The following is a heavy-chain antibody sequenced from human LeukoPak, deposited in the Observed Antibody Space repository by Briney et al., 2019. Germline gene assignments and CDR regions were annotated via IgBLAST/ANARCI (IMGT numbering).Heavy chain of an antibody. J-gene: IGHJ4*02. D-gene: IGHD3-10*01. CDR3: ARDFTMVRGVNSFDY. CDR1: GYTFTGYY. CDR2: INPNSGGT. Sequence: EASVKVSCKASGYTFTGYYMHWVRQAPGQGLEWMGWINPNSGGTNYAQKFQGRVTMTRDTSTSTVYMELSSLRSEDTAVYYCARDFTMVRGVNSFDYWGQGTLVTVSS. V-gene: IGHV1-2*02.